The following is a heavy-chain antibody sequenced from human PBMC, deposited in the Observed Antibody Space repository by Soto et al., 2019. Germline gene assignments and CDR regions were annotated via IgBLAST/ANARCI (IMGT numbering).Heavy chain of an antibody. CDR1: GFTFSSYW. CDR3: ARDGSSSLSNLYY. J-gene: IGHJ4*02. Sequence: EVQLVESGGGLVQPGGSVRLSCAASGFTFSSYWMSWVRQAPGKGLEWVANIKQDGSEKYYVDSVKGRFTISRDNAKNSLYLQMNRLRAEDTAVYYCARDGSSSLSNLYYWGQGTLVTVSS. D-gene: IGHD6-6*01. CDR2: IKQDGSEK. V-gene: IGHV3-7*01.